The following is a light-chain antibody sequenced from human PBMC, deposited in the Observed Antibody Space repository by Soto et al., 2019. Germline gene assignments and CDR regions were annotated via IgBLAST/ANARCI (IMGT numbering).Light chain of an antibody. CDR1: SSDVGAYNY. CDR2: DVN. Sequence: QSALTQPASVSGSPGQSITISCTGTSSDVGAYNYVSWYQQHPGKAPKLMIYDVNNRPSGVSNRFSGSKSDNTASLTISGLQAEDEADYYCSSQTTSSTPCVFGTGTKVTVL. CDR3: SSQTTSSTPCV. J-gene: IGLJ1*01. V-gene: IGLV2-14*01.